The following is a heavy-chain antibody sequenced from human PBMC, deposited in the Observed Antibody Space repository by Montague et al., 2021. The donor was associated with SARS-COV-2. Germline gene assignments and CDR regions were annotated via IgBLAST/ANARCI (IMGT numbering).Heavy chain of an antibody. CDR2: ILHSGTA. D-gene: IGHD6-19*01. Sequence: SETLSLTCAVSGGSIKTYIWWSWVRQAPGKGLEWLGEILHSGTANYNPSLKRRATISVDTSRNEFSLKLSSLTADDAAVYFCAKDVSLSVAALDSWGQGTLVTVSS. CDR1: GGSIKTYIW. CDR3: AKDVSLSVAALDS. V-gene: IGHV4-4*02. J-gene: IGHJ4*02.